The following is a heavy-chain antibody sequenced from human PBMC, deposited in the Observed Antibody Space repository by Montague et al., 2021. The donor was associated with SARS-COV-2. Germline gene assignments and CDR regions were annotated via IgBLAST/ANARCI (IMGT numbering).Heavy chain of an antibody. J-gene: IGHJ4*02. D-gene: IGHD5-24*01. Sequence: SETLSLTCAVSGGSITTNNWWNWVRQSPGKGLEWIGEIYHSGSTNYNPSLKSRVPISVDRSTNQFSLSLTSVTAADTAVYYCAREGSRDGYNEGFDYWGQGTLVTVSS. CDR1: GGSITTNNW. V-gene: IGHV4-4*02. CDR3: AREGSRDGYNEGFDY. CDR2: IYHSGST.